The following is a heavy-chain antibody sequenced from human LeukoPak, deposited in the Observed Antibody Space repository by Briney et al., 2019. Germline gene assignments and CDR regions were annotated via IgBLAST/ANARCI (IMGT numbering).Heavy chain of an antibody. CDR1: GGSISSGDYY. CDR3: ARGGIGYGDYP. J-gene: IGHJ5*02. Sequence: PSETLSLTCTVSGGSISSGDYYWSWIRQPPGKGLEWIGYIYYSGSTYYNPSLKSRVTISVDTSKNQFSLKLSSVTAADTAVYYCARGGIGYGDYPWGQGTLVTVSS. V-gene: IGHV4-30-4*01. CDR2: IYYSGST. D-gene: IGHD4-17*01.